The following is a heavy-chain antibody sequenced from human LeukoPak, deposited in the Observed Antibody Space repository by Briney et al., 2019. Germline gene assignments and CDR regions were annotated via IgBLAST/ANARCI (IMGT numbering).Heavy chain of an antibody. CDR1: GGSISSYY. CDR2: IYTSGST. J-gene: IGHJ5*02. CDR3: ARWQLVRRHNWFDP. Sequence: SEPLSLTCTVSGGSISSYYWSWIRQPPGKGLEWIGYIYTSGSTNYNPSLKSRVTISVDTSKNQFSLKLSSVTAADTAVYYCARWQLVRRHNWFDPWGQGTLVTVSS. V-gene: IGHV4-4*09. D-gene: IGHD6-6*01.